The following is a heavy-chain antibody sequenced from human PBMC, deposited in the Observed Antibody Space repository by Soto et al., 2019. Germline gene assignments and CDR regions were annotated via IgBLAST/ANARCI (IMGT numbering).Heavy chain of an antibody. CDR2: IYYSGST. D-gene: IGHD3-16*02. CDR3: ASGTYVGESYPNWCYDL. CDR1: GGSIRSSSYY. V-gene: IGHV4-39*01. Sequence: PSETLSLTCTVSGGSIRSSSYYWGWIRRPPAKGLEWIGSIYYSGSTYYNPSLKSRVTISVDTSKNQFSLKLSSVTAADTAVYYCASGTYVGESYPNWCYDLWGRGTLVTVAS. J-gene: IGHJ2*01.